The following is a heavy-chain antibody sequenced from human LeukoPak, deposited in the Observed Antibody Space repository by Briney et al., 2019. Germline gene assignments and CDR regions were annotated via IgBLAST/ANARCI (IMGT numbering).Heavy chain of an antibody. J-gene: IGHJ4*02. CDR2: INHSGST. D-gene: IGHD3-10*01. CDR1: GGSFSGYY. Sequence: PSETLSLTCAVYGGSFSGYYWSWIRQPPGKGLEWIGEINHSGSTNYSPSLKSRVTISVDTSKNQFSLKLSSVTAADTAVYYCARQGVRYYYFDYWGQGTLVTVSS. CDR3: ARQGVRYYYFDY. V-gene: IGHV4-34*01.